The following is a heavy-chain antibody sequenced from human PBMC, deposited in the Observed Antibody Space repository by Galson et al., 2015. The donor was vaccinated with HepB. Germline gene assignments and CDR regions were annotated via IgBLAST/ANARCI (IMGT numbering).Heavy chain of an antibody. CDR1: GFTFSNAW. J-gene: IGHJ6*02. Sequence: SLRLSCAASGFTFSNAWMSWVRQAPGKGLEWVGRIKSKTDGGTTDYAAPVKGRFTISRDDSKNTLYLQMNSLKTEDTAVYYCTTGGGHYYYYGTDVWGHGTTVTVSS. CDR2: IKSKTDGGTT. CDR3: TTGGGHYYYYGTDV. V-gene: IGHV3-15*01. D-gene: IGHD2-15*01.